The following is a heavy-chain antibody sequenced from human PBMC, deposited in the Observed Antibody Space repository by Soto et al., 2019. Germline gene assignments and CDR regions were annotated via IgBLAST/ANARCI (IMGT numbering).Heavy chain of an antibody. V-gene: IGHV5-51*01. Sequence: GESLKISCKGSGYSFTSYWIGWVRQVPGKGLKWMGIIYPGDSDTRYSPSFQGQVTISADKSISTAYLQWSSLKASDTAMYYCARLGCSGGSCAQPYYYYGMDVWGQGTTVTVAS. CDR3: ARLGCSGGSCAQPYYYYGMDV. J-gene: IGHJ6*02. CDR2: IYPGDSDT. D-gene: IGHD2-15*01. CDR1: GYSFTSYW.